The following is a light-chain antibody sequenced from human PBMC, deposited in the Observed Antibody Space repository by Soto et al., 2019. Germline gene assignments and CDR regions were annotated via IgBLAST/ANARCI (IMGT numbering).Light chain of an antibody. CDR3: QQRSNWPRFT. CDR2: GAS. CDR1: QTISSTY. V-gene: IGKV3D-20*02. J-gene: IGKJ3*01. Sequence: EIVLTQSPGTLSLSPGEGATLSCRVSQTISSTYLAWYQQNPGQAPRLLIYGASNRATGIPDRFSGSGSGTDFTLTISSLEPEDSAVYYCQQRSNWPRFTFGPGTKVDIK.